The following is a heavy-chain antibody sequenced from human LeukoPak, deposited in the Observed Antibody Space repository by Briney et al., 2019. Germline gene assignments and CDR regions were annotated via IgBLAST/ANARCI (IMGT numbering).Heavy chain of an antibody. J-gene: IGHJ4*02. V-gene: IGHV3-74*01. CDR2: INSDGSSK. D-gene: IGHD1-26*01. CDR1: GFTFSSYW. CDR3: ARDPYSGSSLDY. Sequence: GGSLRLSCAASGFTFSSYWMYCGRQVPGKGLVWVSRINSDGSSKSYADSVKGRFTISRDNAKNTLYLQMKSLRVEDTAVYYCARDPYSGSSLDYWGQGTLVTVSS.